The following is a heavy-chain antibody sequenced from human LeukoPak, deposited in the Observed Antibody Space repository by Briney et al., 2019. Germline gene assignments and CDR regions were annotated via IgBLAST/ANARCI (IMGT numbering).Heavy chain of an antibody. J-gene: IGHJ1*01. CDR2: ISSSSSTI. CDR3: ARDPPSFQH. CDR1: GFTFSSHS. V-gene: IGHV3-48*04. Sequence: GGSLRLSCAASGFTFSSHSMNWVRQAPGKGLEWVSYISSSSSTIYYADSVKGRFTISRDNAKNSAYLQMNNLRAEDTALYYCARDPPSFQHWGQGTLVTVSS.